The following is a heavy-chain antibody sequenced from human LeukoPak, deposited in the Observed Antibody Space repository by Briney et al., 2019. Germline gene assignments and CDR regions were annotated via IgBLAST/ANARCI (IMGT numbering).Heavy chain of an antibody. CDR3: GRGWLKTGLEY. V-gene: IGHV6-1*01. CDR1: GDSVSGNSGT. Sequence: SQTLSLTCGISGDSVSGNSGTWNWIRQSPSRGLEWLGRTYYKSKWYNDYAVSMKSRITINPDTSNNQFSLQLDSVSPEDTAVYFCGRGWLKTGLEYWGQGTLVTVSS. CDR2: TYYKSKWYN. J-gene: IGHJ4*02. D-gene: IGHD5-12*01.